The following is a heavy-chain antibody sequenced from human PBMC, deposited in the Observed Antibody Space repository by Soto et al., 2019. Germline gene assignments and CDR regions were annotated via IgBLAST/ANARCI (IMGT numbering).Heavy chain of an antibody. CDR2: FDPEDGET. Sequence: ASVKVSCKVSGYTLTELSMHWVRQAPGKGLEWMGGFDPEDGETIYAQKFQGRVTMTEDTSTDTAYMELSSLRSEDTAVYYCATATPRYCSGGSCYGWGIMAVWGQGTTVTVSS. V-gene: IGHV1-24*01. CDR3: ATATPRYCSGGSCYGWGIMAV. D-gene: IGHD2-15*01. J-gene: IGHJ6*02. CDR1: GYTLTELS.